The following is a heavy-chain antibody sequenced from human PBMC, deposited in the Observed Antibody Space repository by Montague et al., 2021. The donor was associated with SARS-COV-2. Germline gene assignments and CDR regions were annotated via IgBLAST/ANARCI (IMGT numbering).Heavy chain of an antibody. J-gene: IGHJ4*02. CDR3: ARGSVGGYYFDY. CDR2: IWYDGSNE. V-gene: IGHV3-33*01. CDR1: GFIFSSYG. Sequence: YLRLSCAASGFIFSSYGMHWVRQAPGKGLEWVAHIWYDGSNENYVDSAKGRFTISRDNFKNTLYLQMNSLRAEDTAIYYCARGSVGGYYFDYWGQGTLVTVSS. D-gene: IGHD1-26*01.